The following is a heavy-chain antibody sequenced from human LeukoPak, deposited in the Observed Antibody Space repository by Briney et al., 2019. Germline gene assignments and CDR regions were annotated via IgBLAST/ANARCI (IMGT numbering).Heavy chain of an antibody. J-gene: IGHJ5*02. CDR3: ARDNLGYCSGGSCYSACFDP. CDR2: IYYSGST. D-gene: IGHD2-15*01. V-gene: IGHV4-59*01. CDR1: GGSISSYY. Sequence: PSETLSLTCTVSGGSISSYYWSWIRQPPGKGLEWIGYIYYSGSTNYNPSLKSRVTISVDTSKNQFSLKLSSVTAADTAVYYCARDNLGYCSGGSCYSACFDPWGQGTLVTVSS.